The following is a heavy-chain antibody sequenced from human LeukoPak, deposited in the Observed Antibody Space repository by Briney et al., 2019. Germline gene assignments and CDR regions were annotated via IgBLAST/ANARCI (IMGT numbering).Heavy chain of an antibody. D-gene: IGHD6-19*01. CDR2: INPSGGST. Sequence: ASVKVSCKASGYTFTSYYMHWVRQAPGQGLEWMGIINPSGGSTSYAQKFQGRVTMTRDMSTSTVYMELSSLRSGDTAVYYCATDPYSSGWYHDAFDIWGQGTMVTVSS. J-gene: IGHJ3*02. CDR1: GYTFTSYY. V-gene: IGHV1-46*01. CDR3: ATDPYSSGWYHDAFDI.